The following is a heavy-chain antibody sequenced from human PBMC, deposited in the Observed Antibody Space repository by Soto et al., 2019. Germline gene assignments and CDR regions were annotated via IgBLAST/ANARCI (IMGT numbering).Heavy chain of an antibody. CDR1: GFTFSSYA. Sequence: GSLRLSCAASGFTFSSYAMSWVRQAPGKGLEWVSAIGGSDGSTYYADSVKGRFTISRDNSKNTLFLQMNSLRAEDTAVYYCAKDPYYYDTSEMDVWGQGTTVTVSS. V-gene: IGHV3-23*01. D-gene: IGHD3-22*01. CDR2: IGGSDGST. CDR3: AKDPYYYDTSEMDV. J-gene: IGHJ6*02.